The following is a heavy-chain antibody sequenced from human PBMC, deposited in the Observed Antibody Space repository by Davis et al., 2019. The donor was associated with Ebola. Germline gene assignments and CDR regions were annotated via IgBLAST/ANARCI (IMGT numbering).Heavy chain of an antibody. CDR3: ARGDYGDFYYFDY. Sequence: GSLSLTCTVSGGSISSYYWSWIRQPPGKGLEWIGYIYYSGSTNYNPSLKSRVTISVDTSKNQFSLKLSSVTAADTAVYYCARGDYGDFYYFDYWGQGTLVTVSS. CDR1: GGSISSYY. D-gene: IGHD4-17*01. J-gene: IGHJ4*02. V-gene: IGHV4-59*12. CDR2: IYYSGST.